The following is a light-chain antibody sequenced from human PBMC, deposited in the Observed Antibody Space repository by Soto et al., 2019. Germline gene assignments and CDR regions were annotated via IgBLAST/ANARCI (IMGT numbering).Light chain of an antibody. Sequence: QSVLTQPRSVSGSPGQSFTLSCTGTSSDVGDYDFVSWYRHHPGKVPKLMIFDVSGRPSGVPHRFSGSKSGNTASLTISGLQAEDEGIYYCCSYAGGHTWVFGGGTKVTVL. V-gene: IGLV2-11*01. J-gene: IGLJ3*02. CDR3: CSYAGGHTWV. CDR1: SSDVGDYDF. CDR2: DVS.